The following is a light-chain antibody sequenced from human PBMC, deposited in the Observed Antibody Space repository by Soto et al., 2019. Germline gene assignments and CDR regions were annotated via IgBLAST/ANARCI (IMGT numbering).Light chain of an antibody. J-gene: IGKJ5*01. Sequence: EIVLTQSPGTLSLSPGERATLSCRASQSVRSSYFAWYQQKPGQAPRLLIYGASSRATGIPDRFSGSGSGTAFTLTITRLEAEDVAVYYCQQYGTTGVTFGQGTRLETK. V-gene: IGKV3-20*01. CDR3: QQYGTTGVT. CDR1: QSVRSSY. CDR2: GAS.